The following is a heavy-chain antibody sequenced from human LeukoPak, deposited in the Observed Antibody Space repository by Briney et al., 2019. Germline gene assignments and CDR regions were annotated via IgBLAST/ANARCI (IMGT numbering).Heavy chain of an antibody. CDR3: ARGRDLATIYDY. CDR2: ISSSSSYI. Sequence: GSLKLFCATSGITFSSYCMNWVRQASGEGLGWVSSISSSSSYIYYADSVKGRFTISRDNAKNSLYLQMNSLRAEDTAVYYCARGRDLATIYDYWGQGTLVTVSS. V-gene: IGHV3-21*01. J-gene: IGHJ4*02. CDR1: GITFSSYC. D-gene: IGHD5-12*01.